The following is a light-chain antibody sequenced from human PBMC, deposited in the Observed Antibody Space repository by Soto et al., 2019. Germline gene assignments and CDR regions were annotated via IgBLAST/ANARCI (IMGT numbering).Light chain of an antibody. J-gene: IGKJ1*01. CDR3: QQYGTSLT. Sequence: EIVLTQSPGTLSLSPGEGATLSCRASQSVNSDSLAWYQQKPGQAPRLLIYGASTRATGIPDRFRGSGSGTDFTLTISGLEPEDFAVYWCQQYGTSLTFGQGTNVEIK. V-gene: IGKV3-20*01. CDR2: GAS. CDR1: QSVNSDS.